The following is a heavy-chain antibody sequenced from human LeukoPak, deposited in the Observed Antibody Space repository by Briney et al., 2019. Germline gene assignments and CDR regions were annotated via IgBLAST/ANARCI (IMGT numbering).Heavy chain of an antibody. CDR2: ISSSSSYI. D-gene: IGHD3-9*01. V-gene: IGHV3-21*01. CDR3: ARKYDILTGYLD. J-gene: IGHJ4*02. Sequence: GGSLRLSCAASGFTFSSYSMTWVRQAPGKGLEWVSSISSSSSYIYYADSVKGRFTISRDNAKNSLYLQMNSLRAEDTAVYYCARKYDILTGYLDWGQGTLVTVSS. CDR1: GFTFSSYS.